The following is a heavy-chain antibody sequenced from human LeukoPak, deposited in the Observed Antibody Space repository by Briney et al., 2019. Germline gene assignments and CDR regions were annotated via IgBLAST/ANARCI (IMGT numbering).Heavy chain of an antibody. J-gene: IGHJ4*02. CDR1: GFTFNSYS. CDR2: ISSSSSII. V-gene: IGHV3-48*02. D-gene: IGHD4-23*01. CDR3: ARGPPYGGYDY. Sequence: PGGSLILSCAASGFTFNSYSMNWVRQAPGKGLEWVSYISSSSSIIYYADCVKGRFTISRDNAKNSLYLQMSSLKDEDTAVYYCARGPPYGGYDYWGQGTLVTVSS.